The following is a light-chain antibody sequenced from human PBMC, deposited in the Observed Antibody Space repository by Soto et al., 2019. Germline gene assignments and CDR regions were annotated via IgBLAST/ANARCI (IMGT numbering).Light chain of an antibody. V-gene: IGKV3-11*01. CDR3: QQRSNWPPRT. CDR1: QSVSSY. Sequence: EIVLTQSPATLSLSPGERATLSCRASQSVSSYLAWYQQKPGQAPRLLIYDASNRATGIPARFSGSGSGTDFTLTISSLEPEDFPVYYCQQRSNWPPRTFGQGTKVEIK. CDR2: DAS. J-gene: IGKJ1*01.